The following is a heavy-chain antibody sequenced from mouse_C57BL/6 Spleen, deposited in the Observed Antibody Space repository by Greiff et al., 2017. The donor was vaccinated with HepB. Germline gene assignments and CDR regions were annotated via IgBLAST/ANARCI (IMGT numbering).Heavy chain of an antibody. V-gene: IGHV1-82*01. CDR2: IYPGDGDT. J-gene: IGHJ3*01. Sequence: VQLQESGPELVKPGASVKISCKASGYAFSSSWMNWVKQRPGKGLEWIGRIYPGDGDTNYNGKFKGKATLTADKSSSTAYMQLSSLTSEDSAVYFCARRDGYSPFAYWGQGTLVTVSA. CDR3: ARRDGYSPFAY. CDR1: GYAFSSSW. D-gene: IGHD2-3*01.